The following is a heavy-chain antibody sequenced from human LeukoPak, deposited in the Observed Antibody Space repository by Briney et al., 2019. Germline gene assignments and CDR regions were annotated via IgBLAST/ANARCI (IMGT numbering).Heavy chain of an antibody. Sequence: AASVKVSCKASGYTFTSYGINWVRQAPGQGLEWMGWISPYNGKTIYGQSVQGRVTMTTDTSTSTAYMELRSLRSDDTAVYYCARGGQGSSSWYIYWGQGTLVTVSS. J-gene: IGHJ4*02. CDR3: ARGGQGSSSWYIY. CDR2: ISPYNGKT. D-gene: IGHD6-13*01. CDR1: GYTFTSYG. V-gene: IGHV1-18*01.